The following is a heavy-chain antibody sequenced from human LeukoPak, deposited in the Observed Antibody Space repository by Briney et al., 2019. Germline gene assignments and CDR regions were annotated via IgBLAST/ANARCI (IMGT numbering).Heavy chain of an antibody. CDR1: GFSLSTRGVG. D-gene: IGHD3-16*01. V-gene: IGHV2-5*02. CDR3: AHRAHKITFGGVGDYFDY. J-gene: IGHJ4*02. CDR2: ISWDDDR. Sequence: SGPTLVKPTQTLTLTCTFSGFSLSTRGVGVGWIRQPPGKALEWLNLISWDDDRRYSPSLKSRLTITKDTSKIQVVLTMTNMDPVDTATYYCAHRAHKITFGGVGDYFDYWGQGTLVTVSS.